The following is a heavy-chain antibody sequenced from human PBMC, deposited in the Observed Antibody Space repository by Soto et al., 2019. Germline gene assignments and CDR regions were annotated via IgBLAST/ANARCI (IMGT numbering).Heavy chain of an antibody. CDR1: GYTFTSYY. J-gene: IGHJ4*02. CDR3: ARNLGDKMSTTIPEY. Sequence: QVQLVQSGAEVKKPGASVKVSCKASGYTFTSYYMHWVRQAPGQGLEWMGIINPSCSSTSYAQKFQGRVTMTRDTSTSTVYMELSSLKFEDTAVYYWARNLGDKMSTTIPEYWGQGTLVTVSS. CDR2: INPSCSST. D-gene: IGHD1-1*01. V-gene: IGHV1-46*03.